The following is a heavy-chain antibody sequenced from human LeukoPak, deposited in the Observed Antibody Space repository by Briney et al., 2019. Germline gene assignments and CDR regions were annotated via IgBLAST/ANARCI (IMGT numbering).Heavy chain of an antibody. CDR2: IYPGDSDT. Sequence: GESLKISCQGSGYSFTSYWIGWVRQMPGKGLEWMGIIYPGDSDTRYSPSFQGQVTISADKSISTAYLQWSSLKASDTAMYYCARQASLGYCSSTSCYAVDYWGQGTLVTVSS. V-gene: IGHV5-51*01. D-gene: IGHD2-2*01. CDR3: ARQASLGYCSSTSCYAVDY. J-gene: IGHJ4*02. CDR1: GYSFTSYW.